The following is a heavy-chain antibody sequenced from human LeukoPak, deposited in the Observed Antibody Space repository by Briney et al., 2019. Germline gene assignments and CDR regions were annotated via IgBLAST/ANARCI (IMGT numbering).Heavy chain of an antibody. CDR2: ISSSSSYI. CDR1: GFTFSSYS. Sequence: PGGSLRLSCAASGFTFSSYSMNWVRQAPGKGLEWVSSISSSSSYIYYADSVKGRFTISRDNAKNSLYLQMNSLRAEGTAVYYCARANYYDSSGYSLNDYWGQGTLVTVSS. V-gene: IGHV3-21*01. CDR3: ARANYYDSSGYSLNDY. D-gene: IGHD3-22*01. J-gene: IGHJ4*02.